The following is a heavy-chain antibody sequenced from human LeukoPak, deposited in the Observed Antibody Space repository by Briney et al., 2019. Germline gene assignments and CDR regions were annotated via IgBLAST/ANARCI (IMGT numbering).Heavy chain of an antibody. J-gene: IGHJ4*02. D-gene: IGHD2-8*01. CDR3: ARGYCTNGVCSSDYFDY. CDR1: GGSISSGGYY. CDR2: IYNSGST. V-gene: IGHV4-31*03. Sequence: SETLSLTCTVFGGSISSGGYYWNWIRQHPGKGLERIGYIYNSGSTYYNPSLKSRSTISLDTSKNQISLKLSSVIAADTAVYYCARGYCTNGVCSSDYFDYWGQGTLVTVSS.